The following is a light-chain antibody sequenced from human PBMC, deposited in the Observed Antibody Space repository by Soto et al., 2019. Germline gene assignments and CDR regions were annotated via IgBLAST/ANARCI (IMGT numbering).Light chain of an antibody. V-gene: IGLV1-44*01. J-gene: IGLJ3*02. CDR3: SSWDDSLDGPV. CDR2: SIN. Sequence: QSVLTQPPSASATPGQTVTISCSGRYSNIGSNFVSWYQRLPGTAPKLLIYSINQRPSGVPDRFSGSKSGTSASLTISGLQYEDEADYFCSSWDDSLDGPVFGGGTKVTV. CDR1: YSNIGSNF.